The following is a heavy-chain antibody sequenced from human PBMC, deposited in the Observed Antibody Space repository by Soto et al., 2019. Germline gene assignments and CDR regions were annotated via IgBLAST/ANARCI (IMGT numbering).Heavy chain of an antibody. V-gene: IGHV1-69*06. J-gene: IGHJ6*02. CDR3: PRCSRSGSCYCYCLDV. CDR2: IIPIFGTT. D-gene: IGHD1-26*01. Sequence: QVQLVQSGADVKKPGSSVKVSCKASGGTFSSYAISWVRQAPGQGLEWMGGIIPIFGTTNYARRFRGRVTITADTSTSTVFTELRSQRSENTAVYYCPRCSRSGSCYCYCLDVWGQGTTVTVSS. CDR1: GGTFSSYA.